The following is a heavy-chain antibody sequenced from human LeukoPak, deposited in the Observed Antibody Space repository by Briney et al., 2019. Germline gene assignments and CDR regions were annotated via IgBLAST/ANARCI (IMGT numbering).Heavy chain of an antibody. D-gene: IGHD5-12*01. CDR3: AREVATISREYYFDN. Sequence: ASVKVSCKASGYTFTGYFMHWVRQAPGQGLEWMGWINPNSSGTDYAQKFQGRVTMTRDTSISTAYMELSRLRSDDTAVYYCAREVATISREYYFDNWGQGTLVTVSS. CDR1: GYTFTGYF. V-gene: IGHV1-2*02. CDR2: INPNSSGT. J-gene: IGHJ4*02.